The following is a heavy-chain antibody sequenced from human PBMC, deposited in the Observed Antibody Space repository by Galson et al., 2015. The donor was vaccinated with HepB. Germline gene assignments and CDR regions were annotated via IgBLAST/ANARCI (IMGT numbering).Heavy chain of an antibody. CDR2: INWDGGST. CDR3: ARDLGSGSYYKYYYGMDV. D-gene: IGHD1-26*01. Sequence: SLRLSCAASGFSFDDYGMSWVRQAPGKGLEWVSGINWDGGSTGYADSVKGRFTISRDNAKNSLYLQMNSLRAEDTALYYCARDLGSGSYYKYYYGMDVWGQGTTVTVSS. V-gene: IGHV3-20*04. J-gene: IGHJ6*02. CDR1: GFSFDDYG.